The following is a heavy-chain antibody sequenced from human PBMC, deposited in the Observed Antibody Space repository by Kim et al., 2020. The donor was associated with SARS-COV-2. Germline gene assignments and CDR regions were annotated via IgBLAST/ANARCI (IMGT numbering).Heavy chain of an antibody. J-gene: IGHJ4*02. CDR3: ARVRGRVYQPTQPFDY. CDR2: ISSSSSYI. CDR1: GFTFSSYS. V-gene: IGHV3-21*01. D-gene: IGHD2-2*01. Sequence: GGSLRLSCAASGFTFSSYSMNWVRQAPGKGLEWVSSISSSSSYIYYADSVKGRFTISRDNAKNSLYLQMNSLRAEDTAVYYCARVRGRVYQPTQPFDYWGQGTLVTVSS.